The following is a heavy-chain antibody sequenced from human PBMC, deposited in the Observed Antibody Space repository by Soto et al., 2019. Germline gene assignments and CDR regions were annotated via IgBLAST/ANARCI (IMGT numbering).Heavy chain of an antibody. D-gene: IGHD2-15*01. Sequence: PSETLSLTCDVSGDTISTGGYTWAWIRQPPGKALEWIGRTHHSANPYYNPSLKSRVIISVDTSKNQFSLKLRSVTAADTAIYYCGRATPGYPGRAFHIWGQGKMVTVSS. CDR2: THHSANP. CDR1: GDTISTGGYT. V-gene: IGHV4-30-2*03. J-gene: IGHJ3*02. CDR3: GRATPGYPGRAFHI.